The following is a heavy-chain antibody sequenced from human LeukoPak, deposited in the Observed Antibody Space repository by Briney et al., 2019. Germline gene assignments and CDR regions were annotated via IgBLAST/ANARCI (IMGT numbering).Heavy chain of an antibody. Sequence: GGSLRLSCAACGFTFSDHWMIWVRQAPGEGLEWVANIKQDGSEKNYVDSVKGRFTISRDNAKNSLYLQMNSLRAEDTAVYHCARDTNWYPIDYWGQGTLVTVSS. J-gene: IGHJ4*02. CDR1: GFTFSDHW. CDR2: IKQDGSEK. CDR3: ARDTNWYPIDY. V-gene: IGHV3-7*03. D-gene: IGHD1-1*01.